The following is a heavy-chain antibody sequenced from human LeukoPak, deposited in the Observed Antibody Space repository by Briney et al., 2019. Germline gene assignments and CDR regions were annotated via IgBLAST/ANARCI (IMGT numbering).Heavy chain of an antibody. CDR2: IRSKAYGGTT. D-gene: IGHD3-22*01. Sequence: GGSLRLSCTASGFTFGDYAMSWFRQAPGKGLEWVGFIRSKAYGGTTEYAASVKGRFTISRDDSKSIAYLQMNSLKTEDTAVYYCAKVWASSGYNEVLDYWGQGTLVTVSS. CDR1: GFTFGDYA. J-gene: IGHJ4*02. V-gene: IGHV3-49*03. CDR3: AKVWASSGYNEVLDY.